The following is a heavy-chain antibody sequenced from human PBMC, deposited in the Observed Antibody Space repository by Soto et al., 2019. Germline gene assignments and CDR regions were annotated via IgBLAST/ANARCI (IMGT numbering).Heavy chain of an antibody. V-gene: IGHV1-8*01. CDR2: MNPNSGST. Sequence: ASVKVSCKASGYTFTSYDINWVRQATGQGLEWMGWMNPNSGSTGYAQKFQGGVTMTRDTSISTAYMELSSVRSEDTAVYYCARGRGWYDGIDFWGQGTLVTVSS. CDR3: ARGRGWYDGIDF. J-gene: IGHJ4*02. D-gene: IGHD6-19*01. CDR1: GYTFTSYD.